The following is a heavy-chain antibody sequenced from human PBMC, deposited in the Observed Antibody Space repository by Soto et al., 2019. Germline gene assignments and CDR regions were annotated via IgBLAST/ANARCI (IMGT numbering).Heavy chain of an antibody. CDR1: GYTFTSYD. CDR3: AREYSSGWSKD. CDR2: MNPNSGNT. V-gene: IGHV1-8*01. D-gene: IGHD6-19*01. Sequence: QVQLVQSGAEVKKPGASVKVSCKASGYTFTSYDINWVRQATGQGLERMGWMNPNSGNTGYAQKFQGRVSMTRNSSLSTAYRELSSLRSEDTAVYYCAREYSSGWSKDWGQGTRVTVSS. J-gene: IGHJ4*02.